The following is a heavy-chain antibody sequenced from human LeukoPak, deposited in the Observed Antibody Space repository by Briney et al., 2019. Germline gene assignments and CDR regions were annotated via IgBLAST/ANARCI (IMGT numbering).Heavy chain of an antibody. J-gene: IGHJ4*02. CDR3: ARVPRTMVRGVMRYFDY. D-gene: IGHD3-10*01. CDR1: GGSISSGSYY. V-gene: IGHV4-61*02. CDR2: IYTSGST. Sequence: SETLSLTCTVSGGSISSGSYYWSWIRQPAGKGLEWIGRIYTSGSTNYNPSLKSRVTISVDTSKNQFSLKLSSVTAADTAVYYCARVPRTMVRGVMRYFDYWGQGTLVTVSS.